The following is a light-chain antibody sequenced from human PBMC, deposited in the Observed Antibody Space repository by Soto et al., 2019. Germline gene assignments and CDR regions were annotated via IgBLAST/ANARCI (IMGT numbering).Light chain of an antibody. CDR3: CSYAGSPRYV. J-gene: IGLJ1*01. CDR2: DVS. Sequence: QSVLTQPRSVSGSPGQSVTISCTGTSSDVGGYNYVSWYQQHPGKAPKVMIYDVSERPSGVPDRFSGSKSGNTASLTISGLQAEDEADSYCCSYAGSPRYVLGTGTKVTVL. CDR1: SSDVGGYNY. V-gene: IGLV2-11*01.